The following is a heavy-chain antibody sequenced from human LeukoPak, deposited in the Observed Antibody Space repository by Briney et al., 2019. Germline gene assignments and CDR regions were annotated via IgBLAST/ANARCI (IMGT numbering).Heavy chain of an antibody. D-gene: IGHD5-12*01. CDR1: GFTFSNYA. V-gene: IGHV3-23*01. Sequence: GGSLRLSCAASGFTFSNYAVMWVRQAPGQGLEWVSAITSGGAPRYADSVKGRFTISRDNSKNTLYLQMNSLRAEDTAVYYCARASGYRASYHDYWGQGTLVTVSS. CDR2: ITSGGAP. J-gene: IGHJ4*02. CDR3: ARASGYRASYHDY.